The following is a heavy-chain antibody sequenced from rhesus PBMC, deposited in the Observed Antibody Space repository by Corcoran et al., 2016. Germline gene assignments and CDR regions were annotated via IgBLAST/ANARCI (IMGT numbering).Heavy chain of an antibody. J-gene: IGHJ4*01. CDR3: ARDRIAAAGGFDY. D-gene: IGHD6-25*01. CDR1: GGSISSGYD. V-gene: IGHV4-76*01. CDR2: IYGSSGST. Sequence: QVQLQESGPGVVKPSETLSLTCAVSGGSISSGYDWSWIRQPPGKGLEWIGYIYGSSGSTNYNPSLKTRVTISKDASKNQFSLKLGSVTAADTAVYYCARDRIAAAGGFDYWGQGVLVTVSS.